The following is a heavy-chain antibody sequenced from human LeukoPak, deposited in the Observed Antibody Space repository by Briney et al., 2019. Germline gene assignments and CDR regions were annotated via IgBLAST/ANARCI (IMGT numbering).Heavy chain of an antibody. CDR2: ISVSGENT. CDR3: AKYGSGTYYNGLH. Sequence: PGGSLRLSCAASGFXFSSYAITWVRQAPGKGLQWVSTISVSGENTYYADSVKGRFTISRDISKSTLYLQMNSLRDEDTALYYCAKYGSGTYYNGLHWGQGTLVTVSS. V-gene: IGHV3-23*01. J-gene: IGHJ4*02. D-gene: IGHD3-10*01. CDR1: GFXFSSYA.